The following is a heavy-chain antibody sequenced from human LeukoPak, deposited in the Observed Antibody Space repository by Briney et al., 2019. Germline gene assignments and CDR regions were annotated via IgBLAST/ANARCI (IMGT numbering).Heavy chain of an antibody. J-gene: IGHJ4*02. CDR3: AKDKDIVVVPAARSLYEGGFDY. CDR1: GFTFSSYG. Sequence: PGGSLRLSCAASGFTFSSYGMSWVRQAPGKGLEWVSAISGSGGSTYYADSVKGRFTISRDNAKNSLYLQMNSQRAEDTALYYCAKDKDIVVVPAARSLYEGGFDYWGQGTLVTVSS. D-gene: IGHD2-2*01. V-gene: IGHV3-23*01. CDR2: ISGSGGST.